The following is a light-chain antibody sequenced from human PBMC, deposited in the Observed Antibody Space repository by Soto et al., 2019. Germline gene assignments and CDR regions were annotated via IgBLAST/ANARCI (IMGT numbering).Light chain of an antibody. Sequence: EIVMTQTPLTSPVTLGQPASICCRSSQSLLDSDGETYLSWLQQRPGQPPRLLIYKTSSRFSGVPDRFSGSGAGTDFTLKISRVEVEDVGVYYCMHATQFPHTFGQGTKLEI. CDR2: KTS. CDR1: QSLLDSDGETY. V-gene: IGKV2-24*01. CDR3: MHATQFPHT. J-gene: IGKJ2*01.